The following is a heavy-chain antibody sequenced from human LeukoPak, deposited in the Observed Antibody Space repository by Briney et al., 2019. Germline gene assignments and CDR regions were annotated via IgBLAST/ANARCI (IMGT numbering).Heavy chain of an antibody. CDR3: ARPGIAGGAFDI. CDR1: GFSFSRSW. V-gene: IGHV3-7*01. Sequence: GGSLRLSCAASGFSFSRSWMNWVRQVPGKGLEWVGNIKEDGSEKYHVDSVEGRFTISRDSAKKSMYLQMNSLRAEDTAVYYCARPGIAGGAFDIWGQGTMVTVSS. CDR2: IKEDGSEK. J-gene: IGHJ3*02. D-gene: IGHD1-26*01.